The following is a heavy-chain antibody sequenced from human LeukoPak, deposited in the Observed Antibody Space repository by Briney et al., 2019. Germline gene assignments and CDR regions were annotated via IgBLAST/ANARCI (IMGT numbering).Heavy chain of an antibody. CDR1: GGTFSSYA. D-gene: IGHD3-22*01. J-gene: IGHJ3*02. CDR3: ARRGVDSSGYADAFDI. V-gene: IGHV1-69*06. Sequence: SVKVSCKASGGTFSSYAISWVRQAPGQGLEWMGGIIPIFGTANYAQKFQGRVTITADKSTSTAYMELSSLRSEDTAVYYCARRGVDSSGYADAFDIWGQGTMVTVSS. CDR2: IIPIFGTA.